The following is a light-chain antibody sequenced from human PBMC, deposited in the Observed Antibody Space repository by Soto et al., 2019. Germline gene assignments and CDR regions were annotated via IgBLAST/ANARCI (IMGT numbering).Light chain of an antibody. Sequence: EIVLTQSPATLSLSPGEIATLSCRASQSVSSYLAWYQQKPGQAPRLLIYDASNRATGIPARFSGSGSGTDFTLTISSLEPEDFAVYYCQQLDTFGQGTKLEIK. CDR3: QQLDT. J-gene: IGKJ2*01. V-gene: IGKV3-11*01. CDR2: DAS. CDR1: QSVSSY.